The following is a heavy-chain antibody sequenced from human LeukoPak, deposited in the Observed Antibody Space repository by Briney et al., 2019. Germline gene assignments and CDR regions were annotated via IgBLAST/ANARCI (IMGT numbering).Heavy chain of an antibody. J-gene: IGHJ6*03. D-gene: IGHD2-8*01. CDR2: IILILGIA. CDR3: AREARRNCTNGVCPGYYYYYYMDV. Sequence: SVKVSCKASGGTFSSYAISWVRQAPGQGLEWMGRIILILGIANYAQKFQGRVTITADKSTSTAYMELSSLRSEDTAVYYCAREARRNCTNGVCPGYYYYYYMDVWGKGTTVTVSS. CDR1: GGTFSSYA. V-gene: IGHV1-69*04.